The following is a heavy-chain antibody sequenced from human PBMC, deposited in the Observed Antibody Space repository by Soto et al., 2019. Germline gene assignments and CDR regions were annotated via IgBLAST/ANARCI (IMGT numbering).Heavy chain of an antibody. CDR1: GFTFTSSA. D-gene: IGHD3-22*01. CDR2: IVVGSGNT. Sequence: SCKASGFTFTSSAVQWVRQARGQRLEWIGWIVVGSGNTNYAQKFQERVTITGDMSTSTAYMELSSLRSEDTAVYYCAADVSQDSSVLDYWGQGTLVTVSS. J-gene: IGHJ4*02. V-gene: IGHV1-58*01. CDR3: AADVSQDSSVLDY.